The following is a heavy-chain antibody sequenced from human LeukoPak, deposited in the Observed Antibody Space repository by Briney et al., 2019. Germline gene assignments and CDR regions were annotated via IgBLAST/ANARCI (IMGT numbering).Heavy chain of an antibody. D-gene: IGHD6-19*01. CDR1: GFTFSSYV. CDR2: IWYDGSNK. Sequence: GRSLRLSCAASGFTFSSYVMHWVRQAPGKGLEWVAVIWYDGSNKYYADSVKGRFTISRDNSKNTLYLQMNSLRAEDTAVYYCAREIEQWLGNWFDPWGQGTLVTVSS. V-gene: IGHV3-33*01. J-gene: IGHJ5*02. CDR3: AREIEQWLGNWFDP.